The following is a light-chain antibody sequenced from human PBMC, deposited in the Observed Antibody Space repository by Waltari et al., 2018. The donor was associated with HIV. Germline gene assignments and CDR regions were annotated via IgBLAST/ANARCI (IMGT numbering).Light chain of an antibody. CDR2: QDV. CDR3: QSAHNSHTI. J-gene: IGLJ2*01. Sequence: SYDLTQAPSVSVTPGQTAKTPCSGDALSRHFVSWYRQKPGQAPMMIIFQDVQRPSGIPARFSASTSGTMATLTISEVQAEDEADYYCQSAHNSHTIFGGGTKLTVL. V-gene: IGLV3-25*03. CDR1: ALSRHF.